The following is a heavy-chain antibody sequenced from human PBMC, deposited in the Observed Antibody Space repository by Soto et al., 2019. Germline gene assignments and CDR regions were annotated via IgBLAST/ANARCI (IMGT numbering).Heavy chain of an antibody. J-gene: IGHJ4*02. CDR3: ASHYGSGSQPGH. D-gene: IGHD3-10*01. CDR1: GGSISSYY. Sequence: QVQLQESGPGLVKPSETLSLTCTVSGGSISSYYWSWIRQPPGKGLEWLGYISYSGSTKYNPSLKSRDTISVDTSKYLFSLKLSSVTAAATAVYYCASHYGSGSQPGHWGQGTLVTVSS. CDR2: ISYSGST. V-gene: IGHV4-59*01.